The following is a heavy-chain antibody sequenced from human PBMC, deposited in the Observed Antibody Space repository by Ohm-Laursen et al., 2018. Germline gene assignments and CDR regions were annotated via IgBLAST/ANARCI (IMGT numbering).Heavy chain of an antibody. Sequence: SLRLSCTASGFTFSSYGMHWVRQVPGKGLEWVAVISYDGKKQYYGDSVRGRLTISRDNSKNTLYLQMNSLSAEDTAVYYCAKERLPQRANALDIWGQGTMATVSS. CDR1: GFTFSSYG. CDR2: ISYDGKKQ. CDR3: AKERLPQRANALDI. J-gene: IGHJ3*02. V-gene: IGHV3-30*18. D-gene: IGHD2-15*01.